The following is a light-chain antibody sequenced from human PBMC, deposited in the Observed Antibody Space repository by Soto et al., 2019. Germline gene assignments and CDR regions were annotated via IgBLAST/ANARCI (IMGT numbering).Light chain of an antibody. V-gene: IGKV3-15*01. CDR2: YAS. J-gene: IGKJ5*01. CDR3: QQYNNWPPIT. CDR1: QSVSNN. Sequence: EIVMTQSPATLSVSPGERATLSCRASQSVSNNLAWYQQKPGQAPRLLIYYASTRATGVPARFSGSGSGTEFTLTLSRLQSEDFALYYCQQYNNWPPITFGQGTRLEIK.